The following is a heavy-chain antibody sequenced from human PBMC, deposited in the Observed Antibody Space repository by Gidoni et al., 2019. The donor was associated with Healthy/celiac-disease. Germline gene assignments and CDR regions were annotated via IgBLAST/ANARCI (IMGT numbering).Heavy chain of an antibody. CDR1: GFTFSSYL. V-gene: IGHV3-7*01. D-gene: IGHD3-3*01. CDR3: AREGFLEWLDYYYYYGMDV. J-gene: IGHJ6*02. CDR2: IKQDGSEK. Sequence: EVQLVESGGGLVQPGGSLSLSCAAAGFTFSSYLLSWGRQAPGKGLEWVANIKQDGSEKYYVDSVKGRFTISRDNAKNSLYLQMNSLRAEDTAVYYCAREGFLEWLDYYYYYGMDVWGQGTTVTVSS.